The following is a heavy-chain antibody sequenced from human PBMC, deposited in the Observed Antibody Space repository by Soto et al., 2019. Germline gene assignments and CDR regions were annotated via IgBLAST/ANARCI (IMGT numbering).Heavy chain of an antibody. V-gene: IGHV3-48*02. J-gene: IGHJ3*02. CDR3: ARDRIRVFGVVTDAFDI. CDR1: GFTFSSYS. D-gene: IGHD3-3*01. Sequence: PGGSLRLSCAASGFTFSSYSMNWVRQAPGKGLEWVSYINSSSSTIYYADSVKGRFTISRDNAKNSLYLQMNSLRDEDTAVYYCARDRIRVFGVVTDAFDIWGQGTMVTVSS. CDR2: INSSSSTI.